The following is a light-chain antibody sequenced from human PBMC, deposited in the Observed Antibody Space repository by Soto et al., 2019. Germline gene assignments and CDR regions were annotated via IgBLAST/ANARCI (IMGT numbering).Light chain of an antibody. J-gene: IGKJ1*01. CDR1: QSVSSN. CDR2: GAS. V-gene: IGKV3-15*01. Sequence: EIVLTQSPATLSVSPGERATLSCRASQSVSSNLAWYQQKPGQAPRLLIYGASTRATGIPARFSGSGSGTEFTLTISSLQSGDFEVYYCQQYADWPRTFGQGTKVEIK. CDR3: QQYADWPRT.